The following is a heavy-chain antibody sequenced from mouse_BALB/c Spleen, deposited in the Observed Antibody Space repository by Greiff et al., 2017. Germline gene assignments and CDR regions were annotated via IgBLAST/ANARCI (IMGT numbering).Heavy chain of an antibody. CDR1: GYTFTSYW. D-gene: IGHD3-3*01. J-gene: IGHJ4*01. V-gene: IGHV1S81*02. CDR2: INPSNGRT. Sequence: QVQLQQPGAELVKPGASVKLSCKASGYTFTSYWMHWVKQRPGQGLEWIGEINPSNGRTNYNEKFKSKATLTVDKSSSTAYMQLSSLTSEDSAVYYCARRDPYYYAMDYWGQGTSVTVSS. CDR3: ARRDPYYYAMDY.